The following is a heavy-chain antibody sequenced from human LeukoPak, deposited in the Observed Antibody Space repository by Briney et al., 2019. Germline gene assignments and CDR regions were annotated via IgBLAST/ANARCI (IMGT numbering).Heavy chain of an antibody. CDR2: INTGGRTM. CDR3: ARGPPLFDP. Sequence: PGGSLRHSCAASGFTFTSYDMNWVRQAPGKGLEWVSYINTGGRTMYYADSVKGRFTISRDNAKNSLYLQMNSLRAEDTAVYYCARGPPLFDPWGQGTLVTVSS. V-gene: IGHV3-48*01. CDR1: GFTFTSYD. J-gene: IGHJ5*02.